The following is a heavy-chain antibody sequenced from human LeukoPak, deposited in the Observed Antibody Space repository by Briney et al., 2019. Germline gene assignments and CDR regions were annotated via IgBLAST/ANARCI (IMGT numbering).Heavy chain of an antibody. CDR2: VNPNSGGST. V-gene: IGHV1-46*01. CDR1: GYTLTDYY. CDR3: ARDECGVRSTSCYGWFDP. Sequence: GASVKVSCKASGYTLTDYYIHWVRQAPGQGLEWMGWVNPNSGGSTSYAQKFQGRVTMTRDTSTSTVYMELSSLRSEDTAVYYCARDECGVRSTSCYGWFDPWGQGTLVTVSS. D-gene: IGHD2-2*01. J-gene: IGHJ5*01.